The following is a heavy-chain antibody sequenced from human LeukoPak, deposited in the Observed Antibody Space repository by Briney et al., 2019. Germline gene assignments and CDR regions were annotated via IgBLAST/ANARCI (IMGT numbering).Heavy chain of an antibody. CDR1: GLTVSSNY. CDR2: IYSGGST. V-gene: IGHV3-53*01. D-gene: IGHD1/OR15-1a*01. Sequence: GGSLRLSCAASGLTVSSNYMSWVRQAPGKGLEWASVIYSGGSTYYADSVKGRFTISRDNSKNTLYLQMNSLRAEDTAVYYCARESLEQYGDYFDYWGQGTLVTVSS. CDR3: ARESLEQYGDYFDY. J-gene: IGHJ4*02.